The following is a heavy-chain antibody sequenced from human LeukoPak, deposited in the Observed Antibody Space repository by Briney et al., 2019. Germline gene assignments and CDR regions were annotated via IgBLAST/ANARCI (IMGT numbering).Heavy chain of an antibody. D-gene: IGHD3-3*01. Sequence: HGESLKISCKGSGDSFTSYWIGWVRQMPGKGLEWMGVIYPGDSNTRYSPSFQGQVTISADKSISTAYLQWSSLKASDTAMYYCARPLLDDFWSGHGLLTDYWGQGTLVTVSS. CDR2: IYPGDSNT. V-gene: IGHV5-51*01. CDR1: GDSFTSYW. CDR3: ARPLLDDFWSGHGLLTDY. J-gene: IGHJ4*02.